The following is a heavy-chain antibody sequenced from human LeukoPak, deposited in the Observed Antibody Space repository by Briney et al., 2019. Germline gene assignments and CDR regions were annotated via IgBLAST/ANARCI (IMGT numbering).Heavy chain of an antibody. J-gene: IGHJ4*02. Sequence: PSETLSLTCTVSGGSISSYYWSWIRQPPGKGLEWIGYIYYSGSTNYNPSLKSRVTISVDTSKNQFSLKLSSVTAADTAVYYCARGGNWNPYLFDYWGQGTLVTVSS. D-gene: IGHD1-1*01. V-gene: IGHV4-59*12. CDR2: IYYSGST. CDR1: GGSISSYY. CDR3: ARGGNWNPYLFDY.